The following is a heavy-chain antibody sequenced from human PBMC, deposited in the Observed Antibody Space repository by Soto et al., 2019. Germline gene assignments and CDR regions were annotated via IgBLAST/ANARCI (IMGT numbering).Heavy chain of an antibody. V-gene: IGHV5-51*01. Sequence: HGESLKISCKGSGYSFTSYWIGWVRQMPGKGLEWMGIIYPGDSDTRYSPSFQGQVTISADKSISTAYLQWSSLKASDTAMYYCASAGLYSLIRDRYYYGMDVWGQGTTVTVSS. J-gene: IGHJ6*02. CDR1: GYSFTSYW. CDR3: ASAGLYSLIRDRYYYGMDV. CDR2: IYPGDSDT. D-gene: IGHD3-16*01.